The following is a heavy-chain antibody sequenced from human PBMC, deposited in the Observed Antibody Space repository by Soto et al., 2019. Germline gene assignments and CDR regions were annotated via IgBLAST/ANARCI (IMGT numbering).Heavy chain of an antibody. V-gene: IGHV3-74*01. CDR1: GFTFSSYW. J-gene: IGHJ6*02. CDR3: ARGNYGMDV. CDR2: IKSDGSDT. Sequence: EVQLVESGGGLLQPGGSLRLSCAASGFTFSSYWMYWVRQAPGKGLVWVSRIKSDGSDTYYADSVKGRFTISRDNAKNKLYLQMNSLRAEDTAVYYCARGNYGMDVWGQGTTVTVSS.